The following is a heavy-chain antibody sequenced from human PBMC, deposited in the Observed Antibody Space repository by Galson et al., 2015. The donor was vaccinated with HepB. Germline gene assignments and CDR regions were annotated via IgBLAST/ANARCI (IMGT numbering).Heavy chain of an antibody. V-gene: IGHV3-21*01. J-gene: IGHJ3*02. CDR3: ARDWSQWEPPFDI. CDR2: ISSNSEYI. CDR1: GFIFSTYS. D-gene: IGHD1-26*01. Sequence: SLRLSCAASGFIFSTYSMNWVRQAPGKGLEWVSSISSNSEYIFYADSVKGRFTISRDNAKKSLYLQMNSLRDEDTAMYYCARDWSQWEPPFDIWGQGTMVTVSS.